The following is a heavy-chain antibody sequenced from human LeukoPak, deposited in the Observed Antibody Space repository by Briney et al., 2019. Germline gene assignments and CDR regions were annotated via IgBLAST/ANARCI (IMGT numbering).Heavy chain of an antibody. J-gene: IGHJ6*02. Sequence: GASVKVFCKASGYTFTSYDINWVRQATGQGLEWMGWMNPNSGNTGYAQKFQGRVTMTRSTSINTAYLELSSLGSDDTAVYFCARDNYPNGMDVWGQGTTVTVSS. CDR1: GYTFTSYD. CDR2: MNPNSGNT. D-gene: IGHD4-11*01. CDR3: ARDNYPNGMDV. V-gene: IGHV1-8*01.